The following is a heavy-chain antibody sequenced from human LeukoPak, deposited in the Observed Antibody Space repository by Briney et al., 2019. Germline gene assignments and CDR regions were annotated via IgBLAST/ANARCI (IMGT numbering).Heavy chain of an antibody. D-gene: IGHD3-3*01. Sequence: GGSLRLSCAASGFTFSSYNMNWVRQAPGKGLEWVSYISSSSSTIYYADSVKGRFTISRDNAKNSLYLQMNSLRAEDTAVYYCARAQSYDYDFWSGYYGLWYFDLWGRGTLVTVSS. CDR1: GFTFSSYN. V-gene: IGHV3-48*01. CDR3: ARAQSYDYDFWSGYYGLWYFDL. J-gene: IGHJ2*01. CDR2: ISSSSSTI.